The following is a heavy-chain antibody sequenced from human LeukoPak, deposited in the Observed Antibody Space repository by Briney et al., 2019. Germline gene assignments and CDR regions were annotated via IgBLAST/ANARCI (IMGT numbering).Heavy chain of an antibody. CDR1: GFTFSDYY. CDR2: ITSTGDDI. D-gene: IGHD5-12*01. Sequence: PGGSLSLTCAASGFTFSDYYLSWIRQAPGKGLEWVAYITSTGDDIYYADSVRCRFTISRDNSKNALFLRMTSLRVEDTATYYCASDIVATSGDFSGQRVLVSVSS. V-gene: IGHV3-11*01. J-gene: IGHJ4*02. CDR3: ASDIVATSGDF.